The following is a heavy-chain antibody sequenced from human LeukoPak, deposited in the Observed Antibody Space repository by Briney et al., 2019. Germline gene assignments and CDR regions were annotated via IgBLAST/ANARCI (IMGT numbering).Heavy chain of an antibody. V-gene: IGHV3-48*03. CDR3: ARDLGYCSGGSCYRYSDY. J-gene: IGHJ4*02. CDR1: GFTFSSYE. CDR2: ISSSGSTI. Sequence: PGGSLRLSCAASGFTFSSYEMNWVRQAPGKGLEWVSYISSSGSTIHYADSVKGRFTISRDNAKNSLYLQMNSLRAEDTAVYYCARDLGYCSGGSCYRYSDYWGQGTLVTVSS. D-gene: IGHD2-15*01.